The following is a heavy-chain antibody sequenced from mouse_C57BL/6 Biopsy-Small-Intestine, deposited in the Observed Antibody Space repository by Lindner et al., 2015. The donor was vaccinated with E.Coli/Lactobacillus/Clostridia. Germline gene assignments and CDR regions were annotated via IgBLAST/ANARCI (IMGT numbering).Heavy chain of an antibody. J-gene: IGHJ2*01. CDR2: IYPNTGGT. D-gene: IGHD2-10*01. Sequence: VQLQESGPELVKPGASVXISCKASGFSFTGYYMNWVKQSPEKSLEWIGEIYPNTGGTTYNQKFKAKATLTVDKSSSTAYMQLKSLTSEDSAVYFCARGAYYGTWYFDYWGQGTTLTVSS. V-gene: IGHV1-42*01. CDR1: GFSFTGYY. CDR3: ARGAYYGTWYFDY.